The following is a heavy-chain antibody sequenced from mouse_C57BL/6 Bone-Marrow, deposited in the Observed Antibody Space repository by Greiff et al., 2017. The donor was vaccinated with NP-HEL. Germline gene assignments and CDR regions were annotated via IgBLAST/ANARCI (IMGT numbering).Heavy chain of an antibody. CDR2: INPYNGGT. D-gene: IGHD4-1*01. CDR1: GYTFTDYY. V-gene: IGHV1-19*01. CDR3: ERRVELGLGFDY. J-gene: IGHJ2*01. Sequence: EVQLQQSGPVLVKPGASVKMSCKASGYTFTDYYMNWVKQSHGKSLEWIGVINPYNGGTSYNQKFKGKATLTVDKSSSTAYMELNSLTSEDSAVYYCERRVELGLGFDYWGQGTTLTVSS.